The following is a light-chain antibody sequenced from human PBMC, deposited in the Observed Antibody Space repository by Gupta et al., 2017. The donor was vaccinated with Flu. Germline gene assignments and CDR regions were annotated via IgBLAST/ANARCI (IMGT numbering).Light chain of an antibody. Sequence: DIQMTQSPSSLSASIGDRVTLTCRAGQNIKNYLSWYQQTPGKAPKLLIYGASNLQSGVPSKFSGSGFGTDFTLTINSLQPEDFATYHCQQTYMTPYTFGQGTKVEIK. CDR3: QQTYMTPYT. J-gene: IGKJ2*01. CDR1: QNIKNY. V-gene: IGKV1-39*01. CDR2: GAS.